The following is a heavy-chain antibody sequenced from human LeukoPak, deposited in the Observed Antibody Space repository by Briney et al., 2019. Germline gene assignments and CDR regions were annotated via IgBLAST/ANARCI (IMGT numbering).Heavy chain of an antibody. D-gene: IGHD3-22*01. Sequence: GASVKVSCKTSGYTFTTYGISWVRQAPGQGLEWMGWISAYNGNTNYAQKFQGRVTMTTDTSTNTAYMELRSLRSDDTAAYYCARGSTARYYYDSSGYYRGAVDYWGQGTLVTVSS. J-gene: IGHJ4*02. V-gene: IGHV1-18*01. CDR2: ISAYNGNT. CDR3: ARGSTARYYYDSSGYYRGAVDY. CDR1: GYTFTTYG.